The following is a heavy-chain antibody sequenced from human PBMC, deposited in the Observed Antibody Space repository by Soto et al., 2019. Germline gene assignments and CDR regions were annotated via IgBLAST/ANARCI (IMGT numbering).Heavy chain of an antibody. J-gene: IGHJ6*02. Sequence: QVQLVQSGAEVKKPGSSVKVSCKASGGTFSSYTISWVRQAPGQGLEWMGRIIPILGIANYAQKFQGRVTITADKSTSTAYMELSSLRSEDTAVYYCARAEVGANYYYYYGMDVWGQGTTVTVSS. D-gene: IGHD1-26*01. CDR2: IIPILGIA. CDR3: ARAEVGANYYYYYGMDV. V-gene: IGHV1-69*02. CDR1: GGTFSSYT.